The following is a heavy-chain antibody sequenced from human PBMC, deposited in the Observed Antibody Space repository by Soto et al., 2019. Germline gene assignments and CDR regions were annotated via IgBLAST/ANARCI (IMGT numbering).Heavy chain of an antibody. D-gene: IGHD7-27*01. J-gene: IGHJ4*02. Sequence: QVQLQESGPGLVKPSQTLSLTCTVSAGSIRRGDYYWTWIRQPPGKGLEWIGYIDHSGSDYYNPSLKSRAPISIDTSNNQFSLKMTSVTAADTAVYYCAGELGTFYFDHWGQGTLVTVSS. V-gene: IGHV4-30-4*01. CDR2: IDHSGSD. CDR1: AGSIRRGDYY. CDR3: AGELGTFYFDH.